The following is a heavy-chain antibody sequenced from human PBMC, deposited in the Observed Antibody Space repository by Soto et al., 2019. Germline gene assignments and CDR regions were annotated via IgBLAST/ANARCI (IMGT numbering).Heavy chain of an antibody. CDR3: AKRQGIGAAAKNFDF. Sequence: GGSLRLSCAASGFTFSSYAMSWVRQAPGKGLEWVSGISDSGGLTYYADSVKGRFNMSRDNSKNTLYLQMKNLRAEDTAVYFCAKRQGIGAAAKNFDFWGQGTLVTVSS. J-gene: IGHJ4*02. D-gene: IGHD6-13*01. CDR1: GFTFSSYA. CDR2: ISDSGGLT. V-gene: IGHV3-23*01.